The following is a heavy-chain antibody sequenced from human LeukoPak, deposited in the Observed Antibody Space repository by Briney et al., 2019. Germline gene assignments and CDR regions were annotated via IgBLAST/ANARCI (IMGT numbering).Heavy chain of an antibody. Sequence: SQTLSLTCTVSGGSISSGGYYWSWIRQHPGKGLEWIGYIYCSGITYYNPSLKSRVTISVDTSKNQFSLKLSSVTAADTAVYYCARAFRRGGGYFDYWGQGTLVTVSS. D-gene: IGHD5-12*01. CDR3: ARAFRRGGGYFDY. CDR1: GGSISSGGYY. V-gene: IGHV4-31*03. J-gene: IGHJ4*02. CDR2: IYCSGIT.